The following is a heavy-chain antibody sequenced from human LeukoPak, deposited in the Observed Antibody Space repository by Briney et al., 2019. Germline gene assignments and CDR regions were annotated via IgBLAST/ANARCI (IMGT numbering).Heavy chain of an antibody. CDR1: GGSFSGYY. D-gene: IGHD6-19*01. CDR3: ARTPPRIAVAGTQKDY. Sequence: SETLSLTCAVYGGSFSGYYWSWIRQPPGNGLEWIGEINHSGSTNYNPSLKSRVTISVDTSKNQFSLKLSSVTAADTAVYYCARTPPRIAVAGTQKDYWGQGTLVTVSS. J-gene: IGHJ4*02. CDR2: INHSGST. V-gene: IGHV4-34*01.